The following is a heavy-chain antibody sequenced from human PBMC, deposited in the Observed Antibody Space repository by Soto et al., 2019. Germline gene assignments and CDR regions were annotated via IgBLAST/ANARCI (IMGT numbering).Heavy chain of an antibody. CDR2: ISGSDGKT. D-gene: IGHD3-3*01. J-gene: IGHJ4*02. V-gene: IGHV3-23*01. CDR3: ARWSYLDY. CDR1: GFSFGSYA. Sequence: LRLSCAASGFSFGSYALSWVRQAPGKGLEWVSTISGSDGKTFYADSVKGRFSISRDTSQSTLYLQMNSLRAGDTAMYYCARWSYLDYWGQGTRVTVSS.